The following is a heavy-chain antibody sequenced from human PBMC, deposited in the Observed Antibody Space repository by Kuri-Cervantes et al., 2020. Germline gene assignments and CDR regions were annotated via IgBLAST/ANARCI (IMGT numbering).Heavy chain of an antibody. D-gene: IGHD3-22*01. CDR3: ARMDSSGYYYWYFDL. V-gene: IGHV2-26*01. Sequence: SGPTLVKPIETLTLTCTVSGFSLSNARMGVSWIRQPPGKALEWLAHIFSNDEKSYSTSLKSRLTISKDTSKSQVVLTMTNMDPVDTATYYCARMDSSGYYYWYFDLWGRGTLVTVSS. CDR2: IFSNDEK. CDR1: GFSLSNARMG. J-gene: IGHJ2*01.